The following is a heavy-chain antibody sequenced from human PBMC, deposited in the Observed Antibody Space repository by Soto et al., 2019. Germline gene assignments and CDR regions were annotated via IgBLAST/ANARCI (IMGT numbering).Heavy chain of an antibody. CDR3: ARGRKDYGSGSYLDY. J-gene: IGHJ4*02. V-gene: IGHV4-34*01. CDR1: GGSFSGYY. CDR2: INHSGST. D-gene: IGHD3-10*01. Sequence: QVQLQQWGAGLLKPAETLSLTCAVYGGSFSGYYWGWIRQPPGKGLEWIGEINHSGSTNYNPSLKSRVTISVDTSKNQYSLKLSSVTAADTAVYYCARGRKDYGSGSYLDYWGQGTLVTVSS.